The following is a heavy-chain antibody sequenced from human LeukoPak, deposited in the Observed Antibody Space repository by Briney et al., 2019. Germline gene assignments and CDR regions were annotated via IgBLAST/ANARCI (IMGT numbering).Heavy chain of an antibody. Sequence: KPSETLSFTCTVSGGSVSSSSYYWGWIRQPPGKGLEWIGSINYSGSTNYNPSLMSRVTISLDTPKNQFSLKLISVTAADAAVYYCARDPSNWNGYFDYWGQGTLVTVSS. CDR1: GGSVSSSSYY. V-gene: IGHV4-39*07. D-gene: IGHD1-20*01. J-gene: IGHJ4*02. CDR2: INYSGST. CDR3: ARDPSNWNGYFDY.